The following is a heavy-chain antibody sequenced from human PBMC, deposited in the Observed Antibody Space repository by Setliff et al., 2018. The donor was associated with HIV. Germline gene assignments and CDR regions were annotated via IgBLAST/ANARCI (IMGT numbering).Heavy chain of an antibody. J-gene: IGHJ4*02. CDR2: ISWDGGST. V-gene: IGHV3-43*01. Sequence: PGGSLRLSCAASGFTFDDYTMHWVRQAPGKGLEWVSLISWDGGSTYYADSVKGRFTISRDNAKNSLYLQMNSLRADDTAIYYCAKGFRPVDTALVSGPTYWGQGVRVTVSS. D-gene: IGHD5-18*01. CDR1: GFTFDDYT. CDR3: AKGFRPVDTALVSGPTY.